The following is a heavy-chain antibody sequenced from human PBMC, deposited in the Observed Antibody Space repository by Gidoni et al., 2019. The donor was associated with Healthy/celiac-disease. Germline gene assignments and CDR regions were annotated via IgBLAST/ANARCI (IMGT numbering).Heavy chain of an antibody. Sequence: QVQLVQSGAEVKKPGASVKVSCKVSGYTLTELSMHWVRQAPGKGLEWMGGFDPEDGETIYAQKFQGRVTMTEDTSTDTAYMELSSLRSEDTAVYYCATAFRRGYSYPTIIDYWGQGTLVTVSS. CDR2: FDPEDGET. CDR3: ATAFRRGYSYPTIIDY. D-gene: IGHD5-18*01. CDR1: GYTLTELS. J-gene: IGHJ4*02. V-gene: IGHV1-24*01.